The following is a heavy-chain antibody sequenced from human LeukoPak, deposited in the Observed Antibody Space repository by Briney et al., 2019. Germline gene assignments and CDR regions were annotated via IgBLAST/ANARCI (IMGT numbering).Heavy chain of an antibody. CDR3: ARGDYDILTGYFSGWFDP. V-gene: IGHV1-2*02. Sequence: ASVKVSCKASGYTFTGYYMHWVRQAPGQGLEWMGWINPNSGGTNYAQKFQGRVTMTRDTSISTAYMELSRLRSDDTAVYYCARGDYDILTGYFSGWFDPWGQGTLVTVSS. D-gene: IGHD3-9*01. CDR1: GYTFTGYY. J-gene: IGHJ5*02. CDR2: INPNSGGT.